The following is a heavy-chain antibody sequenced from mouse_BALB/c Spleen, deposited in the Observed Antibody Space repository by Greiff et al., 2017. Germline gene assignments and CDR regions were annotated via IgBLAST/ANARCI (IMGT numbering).Heavy chain of an antibody. CDR1: GFSLTSYG. D-gene: IGHD1-1*01. CDR2: IWSGGST. V-gene: IGHV2-2*02. CDR3: ARRRTVVAGEAGSYYAMDY. Sequence: QVHVKQSGPGLVQPSQSLSITCTVSGFSLTSYGVHWVRQSPGKGLEWLGVIWSGGSTDYNAAFISRLSISKDNSKSQVFFKMNSLQANDTAIYYCARRRTVVAGEAGSYYAMDYWGQGTSVTVSS. J-gene: IGHJ4*01.